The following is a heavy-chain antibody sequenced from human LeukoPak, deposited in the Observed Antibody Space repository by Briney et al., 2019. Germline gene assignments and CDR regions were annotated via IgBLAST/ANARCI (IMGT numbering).Heavy chain of an antibody. CDR3: ATKQWLAPPPDS. J-gene: IGHJ4*02. CDR1: GFTFSKYW. V-gene: IGHV3-74*01. Sequence: GGSLRLSCAASGFTFSKYWMLWVRQAPGKGLESVSRINTDGTVTTYADSVKGRFTVSRDNADNTMFLQMNSVRDEDTAVYDCATKQWLAPPPDSWGQGTPVTVSS. D-gene: IGHD6-19*01. CDR2: INTDGTVT.